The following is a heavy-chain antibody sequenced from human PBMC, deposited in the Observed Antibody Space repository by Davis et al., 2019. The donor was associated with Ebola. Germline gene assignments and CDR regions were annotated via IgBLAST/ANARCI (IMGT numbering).Heavy chain of an antibody. Sequence: GGSLRLSCAASGFTFSSYGMHWVRQAPGKGLEWVAVIWYDGSNKYYADSVKGRFTISRDNSKNTLYLQMNSLRAEDTAVYYCAKDRRYSSGWYGSFEGKAFDIWGQGTMVTVSS. CDR3: AKDRRYSSGWYGSFEGKAFDI. J-gene: IGHJ3*02. D-gene: IGHD6-19*01. V-gene: IGHV3-30*02. CDR2: IWYDGSNK. CDR1: GFTFSSYG.